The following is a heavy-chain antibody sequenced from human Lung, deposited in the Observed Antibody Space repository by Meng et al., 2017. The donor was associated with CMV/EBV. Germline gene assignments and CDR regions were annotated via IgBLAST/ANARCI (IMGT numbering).Heavy chain of an antibody. D-gene: IGHD5-18*01. Sequence: SXTXSLXCTVSGGXISSYYWSWIRQPPGKRLEWIGYIYYSGSTNYNHPLKSRVTISVDTSKNQFSLKLSSVTVADTAVDYCARANPGTAMVAHYYGLDVGXQGTXVTVSS. J-gene: IGHJ6*02. V-gene: IGHV4-59*01. CDR2: IYYSGST. CDR1: GGXISSYY. CDR3: ARANPGTAMVAHYYGLDV.